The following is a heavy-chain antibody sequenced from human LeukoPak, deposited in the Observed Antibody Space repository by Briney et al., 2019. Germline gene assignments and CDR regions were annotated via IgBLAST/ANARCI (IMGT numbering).Heavy chain of an antibody. J-gene: IGHJ3*02. CDR1: GFTFSDYY. CDR2: ISNDGSIK. CDR3: ARGQGLKGAFDI. Sequence: PGGSLRLSCAASGFTFSDYYMSWIRQAPGKGLEWVAVISNDGSIKYYADSVKGRFTISRDNSKNTLYLQMNSLRAEDTAVYYCARGQGLKGAFDIWGQGTVVTVSS. V-gene: IGHV3-30-3*01.